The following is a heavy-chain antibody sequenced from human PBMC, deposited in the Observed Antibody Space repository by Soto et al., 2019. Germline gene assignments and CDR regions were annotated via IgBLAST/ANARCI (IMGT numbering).Heavy chain of an antibody. J-gene: IGHJ6*02. CDR3: ARDQVPSHYNYYYYGMDV. Sequence: SETLSLTCTVSGGSIISGGYYWSWIRQPPGKGLEWIGYIYYSGSTYYNPSLKSRVTISVDTSKNQFSLKLSSVTAADTAVYFCARDQVPSHYNYYYYGMDVWGQGTKVTVSS. CDR1: GGSIISGGYY. V-gene: IGHV4-30-4*01. D-gene: IGHD2-2*02. CDR2: IYYSGST.